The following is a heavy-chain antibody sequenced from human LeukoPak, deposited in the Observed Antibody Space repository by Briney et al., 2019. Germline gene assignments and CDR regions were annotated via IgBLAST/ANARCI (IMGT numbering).Heavy chain of an antibody. D-gene: IGHD6-19*01. Sequence: GGSLRLSCAASGFTFSSYAMHWVRQAPGKGLEWVAVISYDGSNKYYADSVKGRFTISRDNSKNTLYLQMNSLRAEDTAVYYCATGSGQWLVSTYFDYWGQGTLVTVSS. CDR3: ATGSGQWLVSTYFDY. CDR2: ISYDGSNK. J-gene: IGHJ4*02. CDR1: GFTFSSYA. V-gene: IGHV3-30*04.